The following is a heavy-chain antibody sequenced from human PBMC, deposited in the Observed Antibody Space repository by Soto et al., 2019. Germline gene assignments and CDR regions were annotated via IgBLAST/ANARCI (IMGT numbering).Heavy chain of an antibody. D-gene: IGHD3-16*01. Sequence: GGSLRLSCAASGFSFSDHFMDWVRQAPGKGLQWVGRIQTKRQNYITQYATSLEGRFSISRDDSENSLYLQVNRLKTEDTAVYFCTCIWGAFGYWGPGTLVPVYS. CDR3: TCIWGAFGY. CDR2: IQTKRQNYIT. CDR1: GFSFSDHF. V-gene: IGHV3-72*01. J-gene: IGHJ4*02.